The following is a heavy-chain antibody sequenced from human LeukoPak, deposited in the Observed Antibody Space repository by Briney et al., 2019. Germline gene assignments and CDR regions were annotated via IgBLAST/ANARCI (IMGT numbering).Heavy chain of an antibody. J-gene: IGHJ4*02. CDR3: VSWGSMVRGQYFDY. Sequence: SETLSLTCTVSGGSISSYYWSWIRQPPGKGLEWIGYIYYSGSTNYNPSLKSRVTISVDTSKNQFSLKLSSVTAADTAVYYCVSWGSMVRGQYFDYWGQGTLVTVSS. CDR1: GGSISSYY. CDR2: IYYSGST. D-gene: IGHD3-10*01. V-gene: IGHV4-59*01.